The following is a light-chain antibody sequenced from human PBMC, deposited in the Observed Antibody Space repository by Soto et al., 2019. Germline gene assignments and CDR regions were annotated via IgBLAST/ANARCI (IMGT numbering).Light chain of an antibody. J-gene: IGLJ1*01. Sequence: QSALTQSASVSGSPGQWITISCTGTSRDVGSYNLVSWYQLHPGKAPKLMIYEVSNRPSGISNRFSGSKSDNTASLTISGLQAADEADYYCSSYTTSSTYVFGTGTKV. CDR1: SRDVGSYNL. CDR3: SSYTTSSTYV. V-gene: IGLV2-14*02. CDR2: EVS.